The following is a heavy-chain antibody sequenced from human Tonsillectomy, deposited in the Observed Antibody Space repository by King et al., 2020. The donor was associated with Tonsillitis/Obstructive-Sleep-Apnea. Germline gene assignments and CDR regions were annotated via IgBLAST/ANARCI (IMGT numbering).Heavy chain of an antibody. V-gene: IGHV3-48*03. CDR1: GFTFSSYE. J-gene: IGHJ4*02. D-gene: IGHD3-16*01. CDR2: ISGSGSTI. CDR3: AREGEGDAFDY. Sequence: VQLVESGGGLVQPGGSLRLSCAASGFTFSSYEMNWVRQAPGRGLEWLSYISGSGSTIYYADSVKGRFTISRDNAKNSLYLQMNSLRAEDTAVYYCAREGEGDAFDYWGQGTLVTVSS.